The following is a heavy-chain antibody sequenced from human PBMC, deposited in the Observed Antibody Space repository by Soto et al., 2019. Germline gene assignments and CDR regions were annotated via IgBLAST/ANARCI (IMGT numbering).Heavy chain of an antibody. CDR1: DHTFTYYG. D-gene: IGHD1-1*01. V-gene: IGHV1-18*01. J-gene: IGHJ6*02. CDR2: ISGYNGNT. Sequence: QVQLLQSGGEVKKPGASVKVSCNSSDHTFTYYGINWVRRAPGQGLEWMGWISGYNGNTKYAQKFQDRVTMSADTSSRTDYMEVRSLTSYDTAVYFCAATGCHYFGLDVWGQGTTVTVSS. CDR3: AATGCHYFGLDV.